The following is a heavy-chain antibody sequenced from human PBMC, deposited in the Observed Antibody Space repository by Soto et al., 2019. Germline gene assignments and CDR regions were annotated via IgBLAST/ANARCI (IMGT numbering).Heavy chain of an antibody. CDR2: MNPNSGNT. Sequence: ASVKASSEACGDSFTSCYIYWARQATGQGLERMGWMNPNSGNTGYAQKFQGRVTMTRNTSISTAYMELSSLRSEDTAVYYCARGHAAAAGTLQTIWAYWGQGTLVTVSS. V-gene: IGHV1-8*01. CDR3: ARGHAAAAGTLQTIWAY. D-gene: IGHD6-13*01. J-gene: IGHJ4*02. CDR1: GDSFTSCY.